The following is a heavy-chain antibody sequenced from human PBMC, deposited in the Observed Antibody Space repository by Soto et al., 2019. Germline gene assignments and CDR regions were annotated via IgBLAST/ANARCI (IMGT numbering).Heavy chain of an antibody. Sequence: QVQLQESGPGLVKPSETLSLTCTVSGGSISSYYWSWIRQPPGKGLEWIVYIYYSGSTNYNPSLKSRVTRSVNTSRHQSPLKLSSVPAADPAVYYCARLGLLTTYYLDHWGQGTLVTVSS. V-gene: IGHV4-59*08. J-gene: IGHJ4*02. CDR2: IYYSGST. CDR1: GGSISSYY. CDR3: ARLGLLTTYYLDH. D-gene: IGHD1-1*01.